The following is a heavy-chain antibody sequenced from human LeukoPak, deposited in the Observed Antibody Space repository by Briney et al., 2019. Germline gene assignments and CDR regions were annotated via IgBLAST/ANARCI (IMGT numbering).Heavy chain of an antibody. CDR1: GFTFSSYA. CDR3: ARDLGYCSSTSCYTGWFDP. J-gene: IGHJ5*02. D-gene: IGHD2-2*02. CDR2: ISYDGSNK. Sequence: GGSLRLSCAASGFTFSSYAMHWVRQAPGKGLEWVAVISYDGSNKYYADSVKGRFTISRDNSKNTLYLQMNSLRAEDTAVYYCARDLGYCSSTSCYTGWFDPWGQGTLVTVSS. V-gene: IGHV3-30*04.